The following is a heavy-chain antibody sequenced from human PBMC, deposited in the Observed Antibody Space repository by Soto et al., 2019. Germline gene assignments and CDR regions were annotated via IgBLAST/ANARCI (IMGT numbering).Heavy chain of an antibody. CDR2: IYHSGST. J-gene: IGHJ4*02. CDR3: VRAPYY. Sequence: QLQLQESGSGLVKPSQTLSLTCAVSGGCISSGGYSWSWIRQPPGKGLDWIGYIYHSGSTSYSPSLKSRVTISVDRSKNQFSLMLSSVTAADTAVYYCVRAPYYWGQGSQVTVSS. V-gene: IGHV4-30-2*01. CDR1: GGCISSGGYS.